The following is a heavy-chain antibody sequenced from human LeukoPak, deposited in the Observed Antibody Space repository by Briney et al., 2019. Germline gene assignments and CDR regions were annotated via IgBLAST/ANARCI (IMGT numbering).Heavy chain of an antibody. CDR3: AKRFSGNALTALHN. V-gene: IGHV4-34*01. Sequence: PSETLSLTCGVYGGSFSGYHWNWIRQPPGKGLEWIVEIDDRRSINYNPSLRSGATMSDTTTNNQCSLTITSVTAADSAVYFCAKRFSGNALTALHNWGPGALVTVSS. J-gene: IGHJ4*02. D-gene: IGHD5-12*01. CDR1: GGSFSGYH. CDR2: IDDRRSI.